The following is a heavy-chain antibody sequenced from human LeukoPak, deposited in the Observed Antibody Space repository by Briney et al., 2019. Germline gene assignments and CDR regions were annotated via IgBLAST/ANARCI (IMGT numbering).Heavy chain of an antibody. D-gene: IGHD5-12*01. CDR2: ISGSGGST. V-gene: IGHV3-23*01. CDR3: AKCSKVDIVAAGDY. Sequence: PGGSLRLSCAASGFTFSSYAMSWVRQAPGKGLEWVSAISGSGGSTYYADSVKGRFTISRDNSKNTLYLQMNSLRAEDTAVYYCAKCSKVDIVAAGDYWGQGTLVTVSS. J-gene: IGHJ4*02. CDR1: GFTFSSYA.